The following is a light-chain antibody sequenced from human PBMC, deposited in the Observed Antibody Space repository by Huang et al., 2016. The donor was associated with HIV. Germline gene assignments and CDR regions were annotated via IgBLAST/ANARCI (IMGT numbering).Light chain of an antibody. V-gene: IGKV1-6*02. Sequence: AIQLTQSQSSLSASVGDRVTITCRASQDITNDLGWYQQKPGKAPKLLISAASTLRSGVPSRFSGSGSGTDFTLTISSLQPEDFATYFCLQDFNYPRTFGQGTRVEIK. CDR2: AAS. J-gene: IGKJ1*01. CDR1: QDITND. CDR3: LQDFNYPRT.